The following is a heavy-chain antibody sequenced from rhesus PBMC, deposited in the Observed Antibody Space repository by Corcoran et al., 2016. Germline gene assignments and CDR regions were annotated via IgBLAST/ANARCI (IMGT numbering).Heavy chain of an antibody. J-gene: IGHJ5-1*01. CDR2: ISGRSGST. CDR3: ARVLDEYSNLRFDV. V-gene: IGHV4S19*01. Sequence: QVQLQESGPGLVTPSETLSLTCAFSGGSISRSNCWSWIRPPPGKAQEWIGYISGRSGSTYNNPSLKSRVNMSKDTSKNQFSLKLSSVTAADTAVYYCARVLDEYSNLRFDVWGPGVLVTVSS. D-gene: IGHD4-23*01. CDR1: GGSISRSNC.